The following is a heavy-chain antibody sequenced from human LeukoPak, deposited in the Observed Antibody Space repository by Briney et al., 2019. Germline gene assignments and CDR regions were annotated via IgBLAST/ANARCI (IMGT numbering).Heavy chain of an antibody. J-gene: IGHJ4*02. D-gene: IGHD6-19*01. CDR3: AREGSRGWRRSYYFDQ. CDR2: IYSGGST. V-gene: IGHV3-53*01. CDR1: GFTVSSNY. Sequence: GGSLRLSCAASGFTVSSNYMSWVRQAPGKGLEWVSVIYSGGSTYYADSVMGRFTISRDNSKNTLYLQMNSLRAEDTAVYYCAREGSRGWRRSYYFDQWGQGTLVGVSS.